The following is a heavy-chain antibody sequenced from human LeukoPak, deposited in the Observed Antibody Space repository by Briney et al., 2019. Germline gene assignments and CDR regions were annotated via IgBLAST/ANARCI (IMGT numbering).Heavy chain of an antibody. CDR3: ARRGSGWYGIDY. J-gene: IGHJ4*02. CDR1: AYSFTSYW. V-gene: IGHV5-10-1*01. CDR2: IDLSDSYT. D-gene: IGHD6-19*01. Sequence: GESLRISCKGSAYSFTSYWVSWVSQMPGKGVEWMGRIDLSDSYTNYSPSFQGRVTISADKSISTAYLQWSSLKASDTAVYYCARRGSGWYGIDYWGQGTLVTVSS.